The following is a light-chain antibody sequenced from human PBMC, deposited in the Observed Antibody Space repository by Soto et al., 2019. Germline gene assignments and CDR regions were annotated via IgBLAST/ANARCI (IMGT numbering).Light chain of an antibody. V-gene: IGKV1-39*01. J-gene: IGKJ2*01. CDR3: QQSYRTPLT. CDR1: QSIRNN. CDR2: TAS. Sequence: DIQMTQSPSSLSASVGDRVTITCRASQSIRNNLNWYQQKPGKAPKLLIHTASTLQSGVPSMFSGSGSGTDFTLTISSLQPEDFATYYCQQSYRTPLTFGQGAKLEIK.